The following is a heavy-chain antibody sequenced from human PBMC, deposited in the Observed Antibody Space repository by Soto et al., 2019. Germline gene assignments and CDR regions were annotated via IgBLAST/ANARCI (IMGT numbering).Heavy chain of an antibody. CDR2: ISATGGST. Sequence: EVQVLDSGGGLVQPGGSLRLSCAASGFTFNNYAMNWVRQAPEKGLEWVATISATGGSTYYADSVKGRFTISRDNSKNTLYLQMNRLRVEDTAVYYCAKDRLAGNFDYWGQGTQFTVSS. CDR3: AKDRLAGNFDY. J-gene: IGHJ4*02. V-gene: IGHV3-23*01. CDR1: GFTFNNYA.